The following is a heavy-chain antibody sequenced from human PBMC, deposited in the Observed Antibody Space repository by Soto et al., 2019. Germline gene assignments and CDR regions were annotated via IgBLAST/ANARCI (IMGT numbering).Heavy chain of an antibody. CDR2: IIPILGIA. CDR3: AREEYYYGSGAFFDY. Sequence: KVSCKASGGTFSSYTISWVRQAPGQGLEWMGRIIPILGIANYAQKFQGRVTITVDKSTSTAYMELSSLRSEDTAVYYCAREEYYYGSGAFFDYWGQGTLVTVSS. J-gene: IGHJ4*02. CDR1: GGTFSSYT. D-gene: IGHD3-10*01. V-gene: IGHV1-69*04.